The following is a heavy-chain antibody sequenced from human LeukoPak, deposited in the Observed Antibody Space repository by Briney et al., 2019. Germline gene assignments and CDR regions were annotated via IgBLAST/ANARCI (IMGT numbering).Heavy chain of an antibody. CDR3: AREYYDILTGYFRDYYYYYMDV. D-gene: IGHD3-9*01. Sequence: GASVKVSCKASGYTFTSYGISWVRQAPGQGLEWMGRISTYNGNTKGRVTLTTDTSTNTAYMELRSLRSDDTAVYYCAREYYDILTGYFRDYYYYYMDVWGKGTTVTISS. CDR1: GYTFTSYG. J-gene: IGHJ6*03. V-gene: IGHV1-18*01. CDR2: ISTYNGNT.